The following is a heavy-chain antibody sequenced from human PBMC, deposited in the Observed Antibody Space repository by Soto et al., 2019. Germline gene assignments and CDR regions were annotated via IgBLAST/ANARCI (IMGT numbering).Heavy chain of an antibody. D-gene: IGHD3-22*01. CDR1: GGTFSSYA. J-gene: IGHJ4*02. CDR3: ATSTYYYDSSGYYFDY. CDR2: IIPIFGTA. V-gene: IGHV1-69*13. Sequence: ASVKVSCKASGGTFSSYAISWVRQAPGQGLEWMGGIIPIFGTANYAQKFQGRVTITADESTSTAYMELSSLRSEDTAVYYCATSTYYYDSSGYYFDYWGQGTLVTVSS.